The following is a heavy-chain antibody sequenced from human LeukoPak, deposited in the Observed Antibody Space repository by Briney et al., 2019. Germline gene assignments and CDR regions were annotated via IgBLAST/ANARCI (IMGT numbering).Heavy chain of an antibody. CDR3: ARVRGNYPLDAFDM. V-gene: IGHV3-64*01. J-gene: IGHJ3*02. CDR2: ISSNGSST. CDR1: GFTFSSYA. D-gene: IGHD1-7*01. Sequence: GGSLRLSCAASGFTFSSYAMHWVRQAPGKGLEYVSAISSNGSSTYYANSVKGRFTISRDNSKNTLYLQMDSLRADEVAVYYCARVRGNYPLDAFDMGGEGTMVSVSS.